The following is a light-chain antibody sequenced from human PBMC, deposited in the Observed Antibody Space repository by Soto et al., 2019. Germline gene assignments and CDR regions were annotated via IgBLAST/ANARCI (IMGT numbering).Light chain of an antibody. J-gene: IGKJ2*01. Sequence: DIQMTQSPSSLSASVGDRVTITCRASQRISTYLNWYRQRPGQAPQVLIHAASVLQGGVPSRFSGSRSCTDFTLTISSLQPEDFATYYCQQGYSNPQTFGQGTKLEIK. CDR2: AAS. V-gene: IGKV1-39*01. CDR3: QQGYSNPQT. CDR1: QRISTY.